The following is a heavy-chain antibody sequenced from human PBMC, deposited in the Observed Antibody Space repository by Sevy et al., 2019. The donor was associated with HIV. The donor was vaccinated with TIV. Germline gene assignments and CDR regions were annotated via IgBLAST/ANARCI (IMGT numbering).Heavy chain of an antibody. CDR1: GFTFDDYA. CDR3: AKDMASSSIHHGMDV. D-gene: IGHD6-6*01. Sequence: GGSLRLSCAASGFTFDDYAMHWVRQAPGKGLEWVSGISWNSGSIGYADSVKGRFTISRDNAKNSLYLQMNSLRAEDTALYYCAKDMASSSIHHGMDVWGQWTTVTVSS. V-gene: IGHV3-9*01. J-gene: IGHJ6*02. CDR2: ISWNSGSI.